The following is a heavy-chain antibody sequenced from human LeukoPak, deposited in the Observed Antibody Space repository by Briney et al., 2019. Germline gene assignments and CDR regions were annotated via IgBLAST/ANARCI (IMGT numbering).Heavy chain of an antibody. J-gene: IGHJ4*02. D-gene: IGHD1-7*01. Sequence: GGSLRLSCAASGFTFSKTWMSWVRQAPGKGLEWVANIKVDGSERYYVDSVKGRFTISRDNAKNSLYLQMNSLRAEDTAVYYCARDWNYGFDYWGQGTLVTVSS. V-gene: IGHV3-7*01. CDR3: ARDWNYGFDY. CDR2: IKVDGSER. CDR1: GFTFSKTW.